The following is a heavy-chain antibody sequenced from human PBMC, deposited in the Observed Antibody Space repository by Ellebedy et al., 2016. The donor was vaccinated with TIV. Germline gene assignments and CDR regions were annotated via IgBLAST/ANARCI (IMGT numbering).Heavy chain of an antibody. J-gene: IGHJ4*02. CDR3: TREGNSGNYWGDC. CDR2: IRSKPYGGTT. CDR1: GFPFGEYT. V-gene: IGHV3-49*01. D-gene: IGHD1-26*01. Sequence: GESLKISXTASGFPFGEYTVTWIRQAPGKGLEWVGFIRSKPYGGTTEYTASVKGRFTISRDDSKSIAYLQMNSLKTEDTAVYYCTREGNSGNYWGDCWGQGTLVTVSS.